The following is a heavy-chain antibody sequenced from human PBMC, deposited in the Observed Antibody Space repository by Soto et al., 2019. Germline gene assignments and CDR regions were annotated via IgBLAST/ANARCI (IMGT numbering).Heavy chain of an antibody. CDR3: ARDHPIGYSSSWYDY. CDR1: GFTFSIYA. D-gene: IGHD6-13*01. Sequence: PGGSLRLSCAASGFTFSIYAMHWVRQAPGKGLEWVAVISYDGSNKYYADSVKGRFTISRDNSKNTLYLQMNSLRAEDTAVYYCARDHPIGYSSSWYDYWGQGTLVTVSS. V-gene: IGHV3-30-3*01. CDR2: ISYDGSNK. J-gene: IGHJ4*02.